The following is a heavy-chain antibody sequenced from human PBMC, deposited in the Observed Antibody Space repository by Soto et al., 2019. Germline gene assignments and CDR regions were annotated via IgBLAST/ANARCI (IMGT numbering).Heavy chain of an antibody. D-gene: IGHD5-12*01. CDR3: ARGASSSYTSFDY. J-gene: IGHJ4*01. Sequence: ASVKVSCKASGYTFTTYAMFWVRQAPGQRLEWMGWINAGNGDTKYSQKFQGRVTITRDTFATTAYMELSSLTSEDTAVYYCARGASSSYTSFDYWGQGTLVTVSS. CDR1: GYTFTTYA. V-gene: IGHV1-3*01. CDR2: INAGNGDT.